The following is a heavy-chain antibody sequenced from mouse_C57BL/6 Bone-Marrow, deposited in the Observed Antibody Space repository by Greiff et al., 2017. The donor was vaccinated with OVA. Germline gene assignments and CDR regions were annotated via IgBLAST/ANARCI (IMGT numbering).Heavy chain of an antibody. J-gene: IGHJ4*01. CDR3: ARCGGYYPSYAMDY. D-gene: IGHD2-3*01. Sequence: QVQLQQPGAELVRPGSSVKLSCKASGYTFTSYWMDWVKQRPGQGLEWIGNIYPSASETHYNQKFKDKATLTVDKSSSTAYMQLSSLTSEDSAVYYCARCGGYYPSYAMDYWGQGTSVTVSS. V-gene: IGHV1-61*01. CDR1: GYTFTSYW. CDR2: IYPSASET.